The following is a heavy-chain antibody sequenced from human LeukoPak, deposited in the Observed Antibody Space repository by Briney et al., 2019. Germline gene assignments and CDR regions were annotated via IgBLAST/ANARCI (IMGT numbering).Heavy chain of an antibody. V-gene: IGHV3-7*01. CDR2: VKQDGIEK. J-gene: IGHJ4*02. D-gene: IGHD3-10*01. CDR1: GFTFSSYW. CDR3: ARGPWYGGYFDY. Sequence: GGSLRLSCAASGFTFSSYWMSWVCQAPGKGLEWVADVKQDGIEKNYVDSVKGRFTISRDNAKNSLYLQMNSLRAEDTAVYYCARGPWYGGYFDYWGQGTLVTVSS.